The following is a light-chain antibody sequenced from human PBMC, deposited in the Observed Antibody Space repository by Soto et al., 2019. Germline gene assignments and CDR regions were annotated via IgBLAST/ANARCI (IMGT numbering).Light chain of an antibody. Sequence: DIQMTQSPSSLSASVGDRGTITCRASQSINNHLSGYQQKPGKAPKLLINAASSLQSGVPSRFSGSGSETEVTLTISSLQPDDFANYDGHQSYITLYSFGQGTSLEIK. J-gene: IGKJ2*03. CDR2: AAS. CDR1: QSINNH. V-gene: IGKV1-39*01. CDR3: HQSYITLYS.